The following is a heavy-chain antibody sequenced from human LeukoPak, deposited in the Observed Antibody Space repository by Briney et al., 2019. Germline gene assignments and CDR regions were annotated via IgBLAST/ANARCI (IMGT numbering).Heavy chain of an antibody. J-gene: IGHJ3*02. D-gene: IGHD3-10*01. Sequence: ASMKVSCKASGYTFTGYYMHWVRQAPGQGLEWMGWINPNSGGTNYAQKFQGRVTMTRDTSISTAYMELSRLRSDDTAVYYCARNLWFGESSDAFDIWGQGTMVTVSS. CDR2: INPNSGGT. CDR1: GYTFTGYY. V-gene: IGHV1-2*02. CDR3: ARNLWFGESSDAFDI.